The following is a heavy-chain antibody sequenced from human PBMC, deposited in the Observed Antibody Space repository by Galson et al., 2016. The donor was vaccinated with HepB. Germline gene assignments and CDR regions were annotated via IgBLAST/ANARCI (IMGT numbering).Heavy chain of an antibody. CDR1: GFTFSGSA. V-gene: IGHV3-73*01. D-gene: IGHD6-13*01. CDR3: TRTLSSSWYNWFDP. Sequence: SLRLSCAASGFTFSGSAMHWVRQASGKGLEWVGRIRSKANSYATAYAASVKGRFTISRDASKNTAYLQMNSLKTEDTAVYYCTRTLSSSWYNWFDPWGQGSLVTVSS. CDR2: IRSKANSYAT. J-gene: IGHJ5*02.